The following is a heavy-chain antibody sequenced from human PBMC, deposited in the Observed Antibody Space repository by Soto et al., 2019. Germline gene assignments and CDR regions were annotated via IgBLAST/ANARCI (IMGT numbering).Heavy chain of an antibody. Sequence: EVQLLESGGGLVQPGGSLRLSCAASGFTFSSYAMSWVRQAPGKGLEWVSAISGSGGSTYYADSVKGRFTISSDNSKNTLDLQMNSLRAEDTAVYYCAKPKYQLLSYYFDYWGQGTLVTVSS. V-gene: IGHV3-23*01. D-gene: IGHD2-2*01. CDR3: AKPKYQLLSYYFDY. CDR2: ISGSGGST. CDR1: GFTFSSYA. J-gene: IGHJ4*02.